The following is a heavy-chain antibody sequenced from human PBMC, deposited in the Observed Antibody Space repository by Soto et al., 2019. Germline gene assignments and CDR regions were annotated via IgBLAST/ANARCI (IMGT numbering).Heavy chain of an antibody. D-gene: IGHD2-2*01. J-gene: IGHJ4*02. V-gene: IGHV2-5*02. CDR1: GFSLTTTEVG. CDR2: VYWDDDK. CDR3: VHRATQICSTTTCHANFDY. Sequence: SGPTLVNPTQTLTLTCSFSGFSLTTTEVGVGWIRQPPGKAPEWLALVYWDDDKRYSPSLKSRLTITKDTSKNHVVLTMTNMDPVDTATYYCVHRATQICSTTTCHANFDYCCQGILVTV.